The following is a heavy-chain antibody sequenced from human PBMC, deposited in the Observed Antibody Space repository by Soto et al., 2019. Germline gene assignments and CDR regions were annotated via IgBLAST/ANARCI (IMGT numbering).Heavy chain of an antibody. D-gene: IGHD2-2*01. J-gene: IGHJ5*02. Sequence: SETLSLTCAVSGGSISSGGYSWSWIRQPPGKGLEWIGYIYHSGSTYYNLSLKSRVTISVDRSKNQFSLKLSSVTAADTAVYYCARGGQLNPWGQGTLVTVSS. CDR2: IYHSGST. CDR1: GGSISSGGYS. CDR3: ARGGQLNP. V-gene: IGHV4-30-2*01.